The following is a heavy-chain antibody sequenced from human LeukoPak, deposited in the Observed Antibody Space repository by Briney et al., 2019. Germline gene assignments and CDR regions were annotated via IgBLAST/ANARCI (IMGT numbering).Heavy chain of an antibody. V-gene: IGHV3-30*04. CDR2: ISYDGSNK. CDR3: ARDYYDSSGSSWFDP. CDR1: GFTFSSYA. D-gene: IGHD3-22*01. J-gene: IGHJ5*02. Sequence: PGGSLRLSCAASGFTFSSYAMHWVRQAPGKGLEWVAVISYDGSNKYYADSVKGRFTISRDNSKNTLYLQMNSLRAKDTAVYYCARDYYDSSGSSWFDPWGQGTLVTVSS.